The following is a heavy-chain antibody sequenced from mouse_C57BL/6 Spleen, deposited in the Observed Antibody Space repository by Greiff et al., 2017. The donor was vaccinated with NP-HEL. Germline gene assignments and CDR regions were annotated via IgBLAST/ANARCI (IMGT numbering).Heavy chain of an antibody. CDR1: GYTFTSYW. CDR2: IDPSDSYT. CDR3: AKRSGGVWYFDD. V-gene: IGHV1-59*01. Sequence: QVQLQQSGAELVRPGTSVKLSCKASGYTFTSYWMHWVKQRPGQGLEWIGEIDPSDSYTNYNQKFKGKATLTVDTSSSTAYMQLSSLTSEDSAVDYCAKRSGGVWYFDDWGTGTTVTVSS. J-gene: IGHJ1*03.